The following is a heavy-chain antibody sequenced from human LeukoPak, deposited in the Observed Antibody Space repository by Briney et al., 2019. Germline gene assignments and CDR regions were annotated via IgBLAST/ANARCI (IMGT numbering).Heavy chain of an antibody. CDR2: ISSTSNTI. CDR1: GFTFSSYN. CDR3: AREEGLDY. V-gene: IGHV3-48*01. Sequence: PGGSLRLPCAASGFTFSSYNMNWVRQAPGKGLEWVSFISSTSNTIYYADSVKGRFTISRDNAKNSLYLQMNSLRAEDTAAYYCAREEGLDYWGQGTLVTVSS. J-gene: IGHJ4*02.